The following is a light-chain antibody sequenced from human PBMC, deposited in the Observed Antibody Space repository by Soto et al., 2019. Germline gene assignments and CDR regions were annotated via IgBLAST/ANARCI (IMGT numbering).Light chain of an antibody. Sequence: QAVLTQPPSASGTPGQRVTISCSGSSSNIGSHYVYWYQQLPGTAPKLLIYRNNQRPSGVPDRFSGSKSGTSASLAISGLRSEGEADYYCAAWDDSLSGVVFGGGTKLTVL. CDR1: SSNIGSHY. V-gene: IGLV1-47*01. CDR2: RNN. CDR3: AAWDDSLSGVV. J-gene: IGLJ2*01.